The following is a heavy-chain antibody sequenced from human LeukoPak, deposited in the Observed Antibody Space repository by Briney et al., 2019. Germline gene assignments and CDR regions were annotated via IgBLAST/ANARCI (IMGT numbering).Heavy chain of an antibody. CDR3: TGTAYLWDYSFDY. CDR2: IKSKTDGGTT. V-gene: IGHV3-15*01. D-gene: IGHD3-16*01. CDR1: GFTFSNAW. Sequence: GGSLRLSCAASGFTFSNAWMSWVRQVPGKGLEWVGRIKSKTDGGTTDYAAPVKGRFTISRDDSKNTLYLQLNSLKTEDTAIYYCTGTAYLWDYSFDYWGQGTLVTVSS. J-gene: IGHJ4*02.